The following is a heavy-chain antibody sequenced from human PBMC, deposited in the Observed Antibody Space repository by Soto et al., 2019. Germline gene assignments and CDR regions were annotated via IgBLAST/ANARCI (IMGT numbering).Heavy chain of an antibody. CDR2: IYYSGST. CDR3: ARVGGINWFDP. J-gene: IGHJ5*02. V-gene: IGHV4-31*03. D-gene: IGHD1-20*01. CDR1: GGSIISGDYY. Sequence: PSETLSLTCTVSGGSIISGDYYWSWIRQHPGKGLEWIGYIYYSGSTYYNPSLKSRVTISVDTSKNQFSLKLSSVTAADTAVYYCARVGGINWFDPWGQGTLVTVSS.